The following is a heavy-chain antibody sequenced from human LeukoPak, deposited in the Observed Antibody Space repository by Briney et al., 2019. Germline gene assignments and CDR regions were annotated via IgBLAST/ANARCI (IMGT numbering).Heavy chain of an antibody. Sequence: GASVKVSCKVSGYTLTELSVHWVRQAPGKGLEWMGGFDPEDGETIYAQKFQGRVTMTEDTSTDTAYMELSSLRSEDTAVYYCATGIYCGGDCYNYFDYWGQGTLVTVSS. CDR3: ATGIYCGGDCYNYFDY. V-gene: IGHV1-24*01. CDR2: FDPEDGET. CDR1: GYTLTELS. D-gene: IGHD2-21*02. J-gene: IGHJ4*02.